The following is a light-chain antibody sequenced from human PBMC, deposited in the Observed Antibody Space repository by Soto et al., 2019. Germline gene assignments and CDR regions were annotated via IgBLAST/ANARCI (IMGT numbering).Light chain of an antibody. CDR1: SSDVGGYNY. CDR3: CSYAGNTFEV. V-gene: IGLV2-11*01. Sequence: QSALTQPRSVSGSPGQSVTISCTGTSSDVGGYNYVSWYQQYPGKAPKVMIYDVSKRPSGVPDRFSGSKSGNTASLTISGLQAEDEADYYCCSYAGNTFEVFGTGTKLTVL. CDR2: DVS. J-gene: IGLJ1*01.